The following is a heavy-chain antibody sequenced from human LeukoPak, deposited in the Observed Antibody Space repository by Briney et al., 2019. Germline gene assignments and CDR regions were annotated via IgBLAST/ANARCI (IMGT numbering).Heavy chain of an antibody. D-gene: IGHD4-23*01. Sequence: PSETLSLTCTVSGGSISSSSYYWGWIRQPPGKGLEWIGSIYYSGSTYYNPSFKSRVTISVDTSKNQFSLKLSSVTAADTAVYYCASGGNVRYYYYYMDVWGKGTTVTVSS. CDR3: ASGGNVRYYYYYMDV. J-gene: IGHJ6*03. CDR1: GGSISSSSYY. V-gene: IGHV4-39*01. CDR2: IYYSGST.